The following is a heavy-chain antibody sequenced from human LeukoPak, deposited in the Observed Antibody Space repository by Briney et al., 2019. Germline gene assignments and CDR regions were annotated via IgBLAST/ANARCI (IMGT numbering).Heavy chain of an antibody. J-gene: IGHJ6*02. Sequence: PGGSLRLSCAASGFTVSSNYMSWVRQAPGKGLEWVSVIYSGGSTYYADSVKGRFTIPRDNSKNPLYLQMNSLKPEDTAVYYCAREWRGIASHYHGMDVWGHGTTVTVSS. CDR2: IYSGGST. V-gene: IGHV3-53*01. CDR3: AREWRGIASHYHGMDV. D-gene: IGHD6-6*01. CDR1: GFTVSSNY.